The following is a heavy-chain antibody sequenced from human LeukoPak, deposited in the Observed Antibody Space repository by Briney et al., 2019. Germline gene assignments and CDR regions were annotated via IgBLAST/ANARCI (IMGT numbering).Heavy chain of an antibody. V-gene: IGHV4-61*08. CDR1: GDSISGGDYY. D-gene: IGHD2-15*01. CDR3: ARGGWPPDY. J-gene: IGHJ4*02. Sequence: SETLSLTCTVSGDSISGGDYYWSWIRQPPGKGLEWIGYIYYSGSSNYNPSLKSRVTISVDTSKNQFSLKLSSVTAADTAVYYCARGGWPPDYWGQGTLVTVSS. CDR2: IYYSGSS.